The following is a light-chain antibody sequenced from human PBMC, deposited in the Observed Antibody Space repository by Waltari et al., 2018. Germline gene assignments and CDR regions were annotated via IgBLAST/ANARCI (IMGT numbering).Light chain of an antibody. CDR2: DAS. Sequence: EIVLTQSPATLSLSPGARATLSCRASQYVSTYLAWYQQKPGQAPRLLIYDASNRATGIPARFSGSGSGTDFTLTISSLEPEDFAVYYCQQRSNWPPWTFGQETKVEIK. J-gene: IGKJ1*01. CDR1: QYVSTY. V-gene: IGKV3-11*01. CDR3: QQRSNWPPWT.